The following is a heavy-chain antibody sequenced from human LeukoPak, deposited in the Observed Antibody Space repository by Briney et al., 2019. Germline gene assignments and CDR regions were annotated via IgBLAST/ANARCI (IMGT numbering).Heavy chain of an antibody. CDR2: ISWNSGSI. CDR1: GFTFDDYA. J-gene: IGHJ4*02. CDR3: AKPRRGSSWIFDY. V-gene: IGHV3-9*01. Sequence: PGRSLRLSCAASGFTFDDYAMHWVRQAPGKGLEWVSGISWNSGSIGYADSVKGRFTISRDNAKTSLYLQMNSLRAEDTALYYCAKPRRGSSWIFDYWGQGTLVTVSS. D-gene: IGHD6-13*01.